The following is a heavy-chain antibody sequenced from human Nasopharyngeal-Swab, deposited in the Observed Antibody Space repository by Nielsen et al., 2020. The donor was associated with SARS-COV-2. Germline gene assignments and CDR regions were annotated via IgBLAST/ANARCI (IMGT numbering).Heavy chain of an antibody. CDR1: GYTFTGYY. Sequence: ASVKVSCKASGYTFTGYYMHWVRQAPGQGLEWMGRINPNSGGTKYAQKFQGRDTMTRDTSISPAYMELSRLRSDDTAVDYCAREPRYSYGLFDPWGQGTLVTVSS. CDR2: INPNSGGT. CDR3: AREPRYSYGLFDP. J-gene: IGHJ5*02. V-gene: IGHV1-2*06. D-gene: IGHD5-18*01.